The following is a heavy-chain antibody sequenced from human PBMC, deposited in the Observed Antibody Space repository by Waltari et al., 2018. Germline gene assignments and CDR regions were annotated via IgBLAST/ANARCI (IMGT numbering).Heavy chain of an antibody. J-gene: IGHJ4*02. CDR2: IYYSGST. V-gene: IGHV4-59*11. Sequence: QVQLQESGPGLVKPSETLSLTCTVSGGSISSHYWSWIRQPPGKGLEWIGYIYYSGSTNYNPSRKSRVTISVDTSKNQFSLKLSSVTAADTAVYYCARGLHDYGDYEDYWGQGTLVTVSS. CDR3: ARGLHDYGDYEDY. CDR1: GGSISSHY. D-gene: IGHD4-17*01.